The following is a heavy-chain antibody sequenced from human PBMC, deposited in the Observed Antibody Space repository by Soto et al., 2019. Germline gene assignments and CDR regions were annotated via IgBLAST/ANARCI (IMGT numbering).Heavy chain of an antibody. Sequence: GASVKVSCKASGFTFTSSAVQWVRQARGQRLEWIGWIVVGSGDTNYAQKFQERVTITRDMSTSTAYMELSSLRSEDTAVYYCAAVPISDFWSGFQNYFDYWGQGALVTVSS. D-gene: IGHD3-3*01. CDR1: GFTFTSSA. CDR3: AAVPISDFWSGFQNYFDY. V-gene: IGHV1-58*01. CDR2: IVVGSGDT. J-gene: IGHJ4*02.